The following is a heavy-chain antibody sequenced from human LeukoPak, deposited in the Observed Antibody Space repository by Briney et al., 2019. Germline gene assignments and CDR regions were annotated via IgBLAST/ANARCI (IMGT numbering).Heavy chain of an antibody. Sequence: GASVTVSCKASGYTFTSYDINWVRQATGQGLEWMGWMNPNSGNTGYAQKFQGRVTMTRNTSISTAYMELSSLRSEDTAVYYCARPRRYYYYMDVWGKGTTVTVSS. CDR1: GYTFTSYD. CDR3: ARPRRYYYYMDV. V-gene: IGHV1-8*01. J-gene: IGHJ6*03. CDR2: MNPNSGNT.